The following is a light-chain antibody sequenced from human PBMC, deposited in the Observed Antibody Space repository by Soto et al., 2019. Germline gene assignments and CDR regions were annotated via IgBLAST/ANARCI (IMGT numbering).Light chain of an antibody. CDR1: SSNIGSNY. J-gene: IGLJ3*02. Sequence: QSVLTQPPSASGTPGQRVTISCSGSSSNIGSNYVYWYQQLPGTAPKLLIYRNNQRPSGVPDRFSGSKSGTSASLAISGLRYEDEADYYCAAWDDSLSGRVFGGGTKLTV. CDR3: AAWDDSLSGRV. V-gene: IGLV1-47*01. CDR2: RNN.